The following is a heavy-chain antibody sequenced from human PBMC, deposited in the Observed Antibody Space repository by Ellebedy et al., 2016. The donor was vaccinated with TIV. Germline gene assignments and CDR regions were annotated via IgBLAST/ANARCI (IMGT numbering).Heavy chain of an antibody. CDR2: ITGSGGST. J-gene: IGHJ4*02. D-gene: IGHD4-17*01. V-gene: IGHV3-23*01. CDR1: GFIFSDFY. CDR3: AKDPPSFGDYPAFDN. Sequence: GGSLRLXXAASGFIFSDFYMSWIRQAPGKGLGWVSSITGSGGSTYYADSVKGRFTISRDNSKNTLYLQMNSLRVEDTAIYYCAKDPPSFGDYPAFDNWGQGTLVAVSS.